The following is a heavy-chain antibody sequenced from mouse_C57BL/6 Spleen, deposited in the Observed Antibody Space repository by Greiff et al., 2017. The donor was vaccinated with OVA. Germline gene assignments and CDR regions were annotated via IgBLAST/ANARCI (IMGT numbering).Heavy chain of an antibody. CDR2: INPYNGGT. V-gene: IGHV1-19*01. CDR1: GYTFTDYY. D-gene: IGHD2-4*01. J-gene: IGHJ4*01. CDR3: ARRLRDYYAMDY. Sequence: EVQLQQSGPVLVKPGASVKMSCKASGYTFTDYYMNWVKQSHGKSLEWIGVINPYNGGTSYNQKFKGKATLTVDKSSSTAYMELNSLTSEDSAVYYCARRLRDYYAMDYWGQGTSVTVSS.